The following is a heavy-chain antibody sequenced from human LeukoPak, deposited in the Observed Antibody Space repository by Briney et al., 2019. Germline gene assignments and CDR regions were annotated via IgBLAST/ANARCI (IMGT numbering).Heavy chain of an antibody. CDR2: ISSSGSTI. CDR1: GFTFSSYA. D-gene: IGHD6-19*01. J-gene: IGHJ4*02. Sequence: PGGSLRLSCAASGFTFSSYAMSWVRQAPGKGLEWVSAISSSGSTIYYADSVKGRFTISRDNAKNSLYLQMNSLRAEDTAVYYCARDSVAVAGIGGDYWGQGTLVTVSS. V-gene: IGHV3-21*04. CDR3: ARDSVAVAGIGGDY.